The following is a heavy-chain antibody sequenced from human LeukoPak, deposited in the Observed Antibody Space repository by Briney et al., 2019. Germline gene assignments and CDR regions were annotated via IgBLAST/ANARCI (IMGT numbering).Heavy chain of an antibody. CDR1: GYTFTGYY. V-gene: IGHV1-2*02. J-gene: IGHJ4*02. CDR2: INPNSGGT. Sequence: ASVKVSCKASGYTFTGYYMHWVRQAPGQGLEWMGWINPNSGGTNYAQKFQGGVTMTRDTSISTAYMELSRLRSDDTAVYYCARDNTILGFFDYWGQGTLVTVSS. CDR3: ARDNTILGFFDY. D-gene: IGHD3-3*01.